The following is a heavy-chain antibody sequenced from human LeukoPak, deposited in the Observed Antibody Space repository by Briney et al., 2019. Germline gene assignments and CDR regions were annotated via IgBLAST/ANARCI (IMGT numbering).Heavy chain of an antibody. CDR3: ARLFKGAIAAAGYFDY. CDR2: IWYDGSNK. CDR1: GFTFSSSG. J-gene: IGHJ4*02. D-gene: IGHD6-13*01. Sequence: GGSLRLSCAAPGFTFSSSGMHWVRQAPGKGLEWVAVIWYDGSNKYYADSVKGRFTISRDNSKNTLYLQMNSLRAEDTAVYYCARLFKGAIAAAGYFDYWGQGTLVTVSS. V-gene: IGHV3-33*01.